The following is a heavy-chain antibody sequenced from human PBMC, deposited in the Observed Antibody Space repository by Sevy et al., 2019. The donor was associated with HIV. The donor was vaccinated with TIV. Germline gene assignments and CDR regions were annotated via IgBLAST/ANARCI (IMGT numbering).Heavy chain of an antibody. CDR1: GFTFSDYY. V-gene: IGHV3-11*06. CDR3: VRGVTMIQGVGNAFDV. D-gene: IGHD3-10*01. Sequence: GGSLRLSCGTSGFTFSDYYMTWIRQAPGKGLEWIAYISSNGRYTNYADSVKGRFTISRDNSLYLQMNSLRAEDTAVYYCVRGVTMIQGVGNAFDVWGQGTKVTVSS. J-gene: IGHJ3*01. CDR2: ISSNGRYT.